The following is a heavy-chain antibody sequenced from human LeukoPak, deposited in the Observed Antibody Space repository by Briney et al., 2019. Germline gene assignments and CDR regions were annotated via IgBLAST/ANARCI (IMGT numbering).Heavy chain of an antibody. V-gene: IGHV4-30-4*08. CDR3: ARVPHDAFDI. J-gene: IGHJ3*02. CDR1: GGSTSSGDYY. CDR2: IYYSGST. Sequence: SETLSLTCTVSGGSTSSGDYYWSWIRQPPGKGLEWIGYIYYSGSTYYNPSLKSRVTISVDTSKNQFSLKLSSVTAADTAVYYCARVPHDAFDIWGQGTMVTVSS.